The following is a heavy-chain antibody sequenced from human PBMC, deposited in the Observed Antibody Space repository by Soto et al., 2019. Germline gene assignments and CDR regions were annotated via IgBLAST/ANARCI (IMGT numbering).Heavy chain of an antibody. D-gene: IGHD3-22*01. J-gene: IGHJ6*02. Sequence: SETLSLTCTVSGGSISSSSYYWGWIRQPPGKGLEWIGSIYYSGSTYYNPSLKSRVTISVDTSKNQFSLKLSSVTAADTAVYYCARRLYYDSSGFEGGGMDVWGQGTTFTVPS. CDR3: ARRLYYDSSGFEGGGMDV. CDR2: IYYSGST. V-gene: IGHV4-39*01. CDR1: GGSISSSSYY.